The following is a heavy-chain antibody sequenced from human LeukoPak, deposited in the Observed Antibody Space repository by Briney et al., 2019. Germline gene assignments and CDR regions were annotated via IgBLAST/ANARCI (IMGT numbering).Heavy chain of an antibody. D-gene: IGHD3-3*01. J-gene: IGHJ4*02. CDR3: AREEGGYYDFWSGHPLYFDY. V-gene: IGHV4-59*12. Sequence: PSETLSLTCTVSGGSISGYYWSWIRQPPGKGLEWIGYIYSSGSTNYNPSLKSRVTISVDTSKNQFSLKLSSVTAADTAVYYCAREEGGYYDFWSGHPLYFDYWGQGTLVTVSS. CDR1: GGSISGYY. CDR2: IYSSGST.